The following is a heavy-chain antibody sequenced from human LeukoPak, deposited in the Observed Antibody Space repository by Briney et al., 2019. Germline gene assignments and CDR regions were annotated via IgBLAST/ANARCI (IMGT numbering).Heavy chain of an antibody. D-gene: IGHD6-13*01. CDR1: GYTFASYG. V-gene: IGHV1-18*01. CDR2: ISGYNGNT. J-gene: IGHJ5*02. CDR3: ARVAAPGNRFWFDP. Sequence: ASVKVSCKASGYTFASYGISWVRQAPGQGLEWMGWISGYNGNTNYAQKLQGRVTMTTDTSTSTAYMELRSLRSDDTAVYYCARVAAPGNRFWFDPWGQGTLVTVSS.